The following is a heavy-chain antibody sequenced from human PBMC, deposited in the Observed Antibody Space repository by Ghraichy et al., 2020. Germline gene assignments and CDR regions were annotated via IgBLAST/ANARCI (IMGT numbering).Heavy chain of an antibody. Sequence: SETLSLTCAVYGGSFSGYYWSWIRQPPGKGLEWIGEINHSGSTNYNPSLKSRVTISVDTSKNQFSLKLSSVTAADTAVYYCARGIDAHLTPFDYWGQGTLVTVSS. CDR2: INHSGST. CDR1: GGSFSGYY. J-gene: IGHJ4*02. V-gene: IGHV4-34*01. D-gene: IGHD2-2*01. CDR3: ARGIDAHLTPFDY.